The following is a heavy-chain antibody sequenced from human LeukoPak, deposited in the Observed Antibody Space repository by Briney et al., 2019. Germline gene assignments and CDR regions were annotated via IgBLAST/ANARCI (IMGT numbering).Heavy chain of an antibody. J-gene: IGHJ6*02. CDR1: GYTFTGYY. CDR3: ARTCRSSTSCYGDYYYYGMDV. D-gene: IGHD2-2*01. Sequence: ASVKVSCKASGYTFTGYYKHWVRQAPGQGLEWMGWINPNSGGTNYAQKFQGRVTMTRDTSISTAYMELSRLRSDDTAVYYCARTCRSSTSCYGDYYYYGMDVWGQGTTVTVSS. V-gene: IGHV1-2*02. CDR2: INPNSGGT.